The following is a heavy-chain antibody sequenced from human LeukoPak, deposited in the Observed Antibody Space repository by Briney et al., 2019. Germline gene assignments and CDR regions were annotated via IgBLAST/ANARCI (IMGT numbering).Heavy chain of an antibody. J-gene: IGHJ1*01. D-gene: IGHD6-13*01. CDR3: AKDLGIQQQLVVEYFQH. CDR2: ISYDGSNK. V-gene: IGHV3-30-3*01. Sequence: GGSLRLSCAASGFTFSIHAIHWVRQAPGKGLEWVAVISYDGSNKYYADSVKGRFTISRDNSKNTLYLQMNSLRAEDTAVYYCAKDLGIQQQLVVEYFQHWGQGTLVTVSS. CDR1: GFTFSIHA.